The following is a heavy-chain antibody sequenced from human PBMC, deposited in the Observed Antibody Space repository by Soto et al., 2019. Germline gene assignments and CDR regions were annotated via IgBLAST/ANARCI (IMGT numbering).Heavy chain of an antibody. Sequence: QVQLVQSGAEVKKPGASVKVSCKASGYTFTSYDINWLRQATGQGLEWMGWMKPNGGNTGYAQKFQGRITMTRNTSISTAYMELRSLRSEYTAVYDCARRGYSSSWYYYYYYGMDVWGQGTTVTVSS. CDR1: GYTFTSYD. V-gene: IGHV1-8*01. D-gene: IGHD6-13*01. CDR3: ARRGYSSSWYYYYYYGMDV. J-gene: IGHJ6*02. CDR2: MKPNGGNT.